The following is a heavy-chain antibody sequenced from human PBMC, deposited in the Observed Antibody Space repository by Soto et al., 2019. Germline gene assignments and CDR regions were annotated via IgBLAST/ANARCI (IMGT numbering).Heavy chain of an antibody. CDR1: GFTFTNYE. CDR3: ARDPEKYSGSDLGIDY. Sequence: HPGGSLRLSCAASGFTFTNYEMNWVRQAPGKGLEWISYISSSGKTISYGDSVKGRFTISRDNAKNSLYLQMNSLRAEDTAVYYCARDPEKYSGSDLGIDYWGQGTLVTVSS. J-gene: IGHJ4*02. CDR2: ISSSGKTI. V-gene: IGHV3-48*03. D-gene: IGHD5-12*01.